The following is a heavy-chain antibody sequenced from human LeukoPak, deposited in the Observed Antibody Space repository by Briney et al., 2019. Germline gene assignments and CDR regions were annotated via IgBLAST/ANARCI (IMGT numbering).Heavy chain of an antibody. V-gene: IGHV3-23*01. Sequence: GGSLRLSCAASGFTFSSYAMSWVRQAPGKGLEWVSVISGSGGSTYYADSVKGRFTISRDNSKDTLYMQMNSLRAEDTAVYYCAKDQDLSMVRGVPAPHFFHYWGRGSLVTVSS. J-gene: IGHJ4*02. CDR1: GFTFSSYA. D-gene: IGHD3-10*01. CDR3: AKDQDLSMVRGVPAPHFFHY. CDR2: ISGSGGST.